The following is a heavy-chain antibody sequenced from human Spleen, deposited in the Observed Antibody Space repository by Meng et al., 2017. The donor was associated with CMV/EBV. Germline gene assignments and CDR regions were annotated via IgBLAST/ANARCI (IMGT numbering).Heavy chain of an antibody. Sequence: LSFVVSGFPCRGYSMNWVRQAPGKGLEWVSSISSSSSYIYYADSVKGRFTISRDNAKNSLYLQMNSLRAEDTAVYYCAREGTLGWSDPWGQGTLVTVSS. CDR3: AREGTLGWSDP. CDR2: ISSSSSYI. V-gene: IGHV3-21*01. CDR1: GFPCRGYS. D-gene: IGHD3-10*01. J-gene: IGHJ5*02.